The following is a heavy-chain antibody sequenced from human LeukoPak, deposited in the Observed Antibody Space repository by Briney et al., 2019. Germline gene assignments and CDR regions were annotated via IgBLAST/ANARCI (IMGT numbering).Heavy chain of an antibody. V-gene: IGHV3-21*01. J-gene: IGHJ6*03. Sequence: GGSLRLSCAASGFTFSSYSMNWVRQAPGKGLEWVSSISSSSSYIYYADSVKGRFTISRDNAKNSLYLQMNSLRAEDTAVYYCARGGCSSTSCYGYYYYYYMDVWGKGTTVTVSS. CDR1: GFTFSSYS. CDR3: ARGGCSSTSCYGYYYYYYMDV. CDR2: ISSSSSYI. D-gene: IGHD2-2*01.